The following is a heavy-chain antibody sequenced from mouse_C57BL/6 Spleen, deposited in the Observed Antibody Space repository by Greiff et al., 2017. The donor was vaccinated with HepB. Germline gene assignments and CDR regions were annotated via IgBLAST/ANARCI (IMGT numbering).Heavy chain of an antibody. Sequence: QVQLKQSGAELMKPGASVKLSCKATGYTFTGYWIEWVKQRPGHGLEWIGEILPGSGSTNYNEKFKGKATFTADTSSNTAYMQLSSLTTEDAALYYGARVRLGCDWYFDVWGTGTTVTVSS. V-gene: IGHV1-9*01. CDR1: GYTFTGYW. CDR2: ILPGSGST. CDR3: ARVRLGCDWYFDV. D-gene: IGHD3-3*01. J-gene: IGHJ1*03.